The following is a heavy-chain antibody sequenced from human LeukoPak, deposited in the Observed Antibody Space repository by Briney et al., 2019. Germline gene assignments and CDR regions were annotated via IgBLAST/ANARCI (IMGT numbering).Heavy chain of an antibody. CDR3: ARDKGVSEDY. V-gene: IGHV1-69*05. CDR2: IIPIFGTA. CDR1: GGTFSSYA. J-gene: IGHJ4*02. Sequence: ASVKVSCKASGGTFSSYAISWVRQAPGQGLEWMGGIIPIFGTANYAQKFQGRVTMTRDTSTSTVYMELSSLRSEDTAVYYCARDKGVSEDYWGQGTLVTVSS. D-gene: IGHD3-10*01.